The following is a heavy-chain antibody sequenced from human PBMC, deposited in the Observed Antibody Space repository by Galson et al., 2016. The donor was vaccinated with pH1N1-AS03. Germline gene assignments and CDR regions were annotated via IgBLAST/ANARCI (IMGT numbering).Heavy chain of an antibody. Sequence: SLRLSCATSGFSFSGSWMNWVRQAPGKGLEWVAIIHKDGSEKHYLDSVKGRFTISRDNAKNTIYLQMDTLRPEDTAFYYCARGSGFLVDYWGQGTLVTVSA. J-gene: IGHJ4*02. CDR3: ARGSGFLVDY. V-gene: IGHV3-7*03. CDR1: GFSFSGSW. CDR2: IHKDGSEK. D-gene: IGHD1-1*01.